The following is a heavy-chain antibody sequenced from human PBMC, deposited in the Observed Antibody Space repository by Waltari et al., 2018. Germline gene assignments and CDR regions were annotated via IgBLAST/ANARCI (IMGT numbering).Heavy chain of an antibody. CDR1: GGSIRSSGHY. D-gene: IGHD1-26*01. CDR2: IYYSGSA. Sequence: QVQLQESGPGLVKPSQPLSLPCTFPGGSIRSSGHYWSWCRQPPGKGLEWIGYIYYSGSAYYNPSLKSRVTISVDTSKNQFSLNLSSVTAADTSVYYCASEVGATEAADSWGQGTLVTVSS. CDR3: ASEVGATEAADS. J-gene: IGHJ4*02. V-gene: IGHV4-30-4*01.